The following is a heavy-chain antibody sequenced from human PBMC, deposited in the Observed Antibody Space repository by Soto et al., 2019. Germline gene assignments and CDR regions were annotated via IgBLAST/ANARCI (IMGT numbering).Heavy chain of an antibody. CDR1: GGSVSGGDYY. V-gene: IGHV4-30-4*01. D-gene: IGHD3-22*01. CDR2: IYYSGST. Sequence: SETLSLTCTVSGGSVSGGDYYWSWIRQPPGKGLEWIGYIYYSGSTYYNPSLKSRVTISVDTSENQVSLKLSSVTAADTAVYYCARRAPKNYYYDSSGYCFDSWGQGTRVTSPQ. CDR3: ARRAPKNYYYDSSGYCFDS. J-gene: IGHJ4*02.